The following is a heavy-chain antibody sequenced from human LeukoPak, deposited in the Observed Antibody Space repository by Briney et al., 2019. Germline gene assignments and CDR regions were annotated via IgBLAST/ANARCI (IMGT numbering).Heavy chain of an antibody. CDR3: ARRIVGTTHDAFDI. D-gene: IGHD1-26*01. V-gene: IGHV4-59*08. CDR1: GGSINNYY. J-gene: IGHJ3*02. CDR2: IFHSGST. Sequence: SETLSLTCTVSGGSINNYYWSWIRQPPGKGLEWIGYIFHSGSTNYNPSLKSRVTMSVDTSKNQFPLRLRSVTAADTAVYYCARRIVGTTHDAFDIWGQGTLVTVSS.